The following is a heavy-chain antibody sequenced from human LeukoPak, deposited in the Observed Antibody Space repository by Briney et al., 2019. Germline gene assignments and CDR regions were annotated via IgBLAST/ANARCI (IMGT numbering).Heavy chain of an antibody. CDR1: GYTFTRYD. CDR2: VDPRSGNT. CDR3: ARRYSSNWDFDY. V-gene: IGHV1-8*01. D-gene: IGHD6-13*01. J-gene: IGHJ4*02. Sequence: ASVKVSCKASGYTFTRYDINWVRQATGQGPEWLGWVDPRSGNTGCAQKFQDRVTMTRDTSINTAYMELSSLDFEDTAVYYCARRYSSNWDFDYWGQGTLITVSS.